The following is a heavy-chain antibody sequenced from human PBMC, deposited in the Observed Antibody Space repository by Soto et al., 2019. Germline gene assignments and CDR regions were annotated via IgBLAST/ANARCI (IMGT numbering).Heavy chain of an antibody. CDR3: ARDSGYSSGWPDFDY. V-gene: IGHV1-18*01. CDR2: ISAYNDNT. D-gene: IGHD6-19*01. J-gene: IGHJ4*02. Sequence: ASVKVSCKASGYTFTSYGISWVRQAPGQGLEWMGWISAYNDNTNYAQKLQGRVTMTTDTSTSTAYMELRSLRSDDTAVYYCARDSGYSSGWPDFDYWGQGTLVTVSS. CDR1: GYTFTSYG.